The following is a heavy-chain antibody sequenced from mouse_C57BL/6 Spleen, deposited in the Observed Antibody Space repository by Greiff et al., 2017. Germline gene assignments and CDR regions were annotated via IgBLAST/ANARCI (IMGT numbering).Heavy chain of an antibody. CDR2: IDPSDSYT. CDR3: ARWGVVAGDAMDY. J-gene: IGHJ4*01. CDR1: GYTFTSYW. D-gene: IGHD1-1*01. V-gene: IGHV1-50*01. Sequence: QVQLKQPGAELVKPGASVKLSCKASGYTFTSYWMQWVKQRPGQGLEWIGEIDPSDSYTNYNQKFKGKATLTVDTSSSTAYMQLSSLTSEDSAVYYCARWGVVAGDAMDYWGQGTSVTVSS.